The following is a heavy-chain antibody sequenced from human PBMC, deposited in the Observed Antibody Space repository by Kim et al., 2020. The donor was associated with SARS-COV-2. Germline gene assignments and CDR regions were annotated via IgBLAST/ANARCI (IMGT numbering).Heavy chain of an antibody. CDR3: ATEFVTDAFVI. Sequence: GGSLRLSCAASGVTFSTYGFHWVRQAPGKGLEWVALISYNGNVKYYADSVKGRLTISRDNSKDTLYLQMNSLRAEDTAVYYCATEFVTDAFVIWGQGTVVTVSS. CDR1: GVTFSTYG. V-gene: IGHV3-33*05. D-gene: IGHD3-3*02. J-gene: IGHJ3*02. CDR2: ISYNGNVK.